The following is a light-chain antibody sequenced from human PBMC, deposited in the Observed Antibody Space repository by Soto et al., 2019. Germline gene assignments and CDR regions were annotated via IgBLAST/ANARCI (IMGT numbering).Light chain of an antibody. CDR1: QSVSSSY. J-gene: IGKJ1*01. CDR2: GTS. V-gene: IGKV3-20*01. Sequence: EVVLTRSPGTLALSRGERATLSCRASQSVSSSYLAWYQHRPGQAPRLLIFGTSNRATGIPDRFSGSWSGRDFTLTISRLEPEEVAVYFYQQFGNSPWTFGQGTRWIS. CDR3: QQFGNSPWT.